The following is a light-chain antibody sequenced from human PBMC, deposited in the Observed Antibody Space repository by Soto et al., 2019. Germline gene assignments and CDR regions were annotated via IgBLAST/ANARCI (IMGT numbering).Light chain of an antibody. CDR1: QDITNY. Sequence: DIQMTQSPSSLSASVGDRVTITCQASQDITNYLNWYQHKPGKAPKLLIYDASDLETGVPSRFSGSGVGTDFTFTISSLQPEDIATYYCQHYANLPFTFGPGTKVDIK. J-gene: IGKJ3*01. V-gene: IGKV1-33*01. CDR2: DAS. CDR3: QHYANLPFT.